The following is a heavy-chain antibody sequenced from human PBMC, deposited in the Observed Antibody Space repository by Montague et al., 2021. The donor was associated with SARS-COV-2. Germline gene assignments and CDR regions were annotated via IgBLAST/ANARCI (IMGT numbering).Heavy chain of an antibody. CDR3: ARVAPASDTGYFDY. J-gene: IGHJ4*02. CDR1: GGSISSSSYY. Sequence: SETLSLTCTVSGGSISSSSYYWGWIRQPPGKGLEWIGSIYYSGSTYYXPSLKSRVTISVDTSKNQFSLTLSSVTAADTAVYYCARVAPASDTGYFDYWGQGTLVTVSS. V-gene: IGHV4-39*07. CDR2: IYYSGST. D-gene: IGHD1-14*01.